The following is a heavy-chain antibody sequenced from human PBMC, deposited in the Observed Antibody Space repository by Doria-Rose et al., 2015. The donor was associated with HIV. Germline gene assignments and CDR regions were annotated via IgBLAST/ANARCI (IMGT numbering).Heavy chain of an antibody. Sequence: QITLKESGPVLVKPTETLTLTCTVSGVSLSSPGMGVSWIRQPPGKVLEWLANIFSDDERSYKTSLKVRLTISRDTSKSQVVLTMTDMDPVDTATYYCARIKSSRWYHKYYFDFWGQGTLVIVSA. J-gene: IGHJ4*02. CDR2: IFSDDER. CDR3: ARIKSSRWYHKYYFDF. CDR1: GVSLSSPGMG. V-gene: IGHV2-26*01. D-gene: IGHD6-13*01.